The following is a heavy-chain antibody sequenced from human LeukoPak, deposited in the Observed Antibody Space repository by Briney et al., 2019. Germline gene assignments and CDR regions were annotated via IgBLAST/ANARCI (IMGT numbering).Heavy chain of an antibody. CDR3: AKSIVNSGTYIPFDY. V-gene: IGHV3-21*04. CDR2: ISSSSSYI. J-gene: IGHJ4*02. D-gene: IGHD1-26*01. CDR1: GFTFSSYS. Sequence: GGSLRLSCAASGFTFSSYSMNWVRQAPGKGLEWVSSISSSSSYIYYADSVKGRFTISRDKSKNSLYLQMNSLRVEDTAIYYCAKSIVNSGTYIPFDYWGQGTLVTVSS.